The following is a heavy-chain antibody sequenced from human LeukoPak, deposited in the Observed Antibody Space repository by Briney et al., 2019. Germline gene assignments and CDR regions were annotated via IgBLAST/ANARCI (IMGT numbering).Heavy chain of an antibody. CDR2: ISYDGSNK. J-gene: IGHJ4*02. CDR1: GFTFSSYG. Sequence: GGSLRLSCAASGFTFSSYGMHWVRQAPGKGLELVAVISYDGSNKYYADSVKGRFTISRDNSKNTLYLQMNSLRAEDTAVYYCAKDLDTFGGVIVITPFDYWGQGTLVTVSS. D-gene: IGHD3-16*02. V-gene: IGHV3-30*18. CDR3: AKDLDTFGGVIVITPFDY.